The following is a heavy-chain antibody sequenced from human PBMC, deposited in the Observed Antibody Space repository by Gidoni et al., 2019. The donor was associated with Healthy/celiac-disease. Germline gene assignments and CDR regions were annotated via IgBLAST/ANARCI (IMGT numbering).Heavy chain of an antibody. CDR2: ISWNSGSI. D-gene: IGHD5-12*01. Sequence: EVQLVESGGGWVQPGRSLRLSCAASGFPFDDYAMHWVRQAPGKGLEWVSGISWNSGSIGYADSVKGRFTISRDNAKNSLYLQMNSLRAEDTALYYCAKSCHSGYENDAFDIWGQGTMVTVSS. J-gene: IGHJ3*02. V-gene: IGHV3-9*01. CDR3: AKSCHSGYENDAFDI. CDR1: GFPFDDYA.